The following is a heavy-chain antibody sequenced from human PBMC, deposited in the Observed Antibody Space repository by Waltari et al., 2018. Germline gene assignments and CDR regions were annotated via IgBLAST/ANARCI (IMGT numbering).Heavy chain of an antibody. J-gene: IGHJ4*02. Sequence: EVQLVESGGGLVQPGGSLRLSCAASGFTFSSYWVRWVRQAPGKGLECVANINPDGSEKYYVDSVKGRFTISRDNAKNSLYLQMSSLRAEDTALYYCARFGLLAASDYWGQGTLVTVSS. CDR3: ARFGLLAASDY. D-gene: IGHD6-13*01. V-gene: IGHV3-7*01. CDR2: INPDGSEK. CDR1: GFTFSSYW.